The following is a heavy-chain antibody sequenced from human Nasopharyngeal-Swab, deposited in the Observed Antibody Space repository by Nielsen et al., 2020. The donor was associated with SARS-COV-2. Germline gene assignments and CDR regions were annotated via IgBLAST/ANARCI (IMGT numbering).Heavy chain of an antibody. CDR2: IIPIFGTA. D-gene: IGHD5-18*01. CDR1: GGTFGTYA. J-gene: IGHJ4*02. V-gene: IGHV1-69*06. Sequence: SVKVSCKASGGTFGTYAINWVRQAPGQGLEWMGGIIPIFGTANYAQKFQGRVTITADKSTSTAYMELSSLRSEDTAVYYCARDGTRYNYGRDFDYWGQGTLFTVSS. CDR3: ARDGTRYNYGRDFDY.